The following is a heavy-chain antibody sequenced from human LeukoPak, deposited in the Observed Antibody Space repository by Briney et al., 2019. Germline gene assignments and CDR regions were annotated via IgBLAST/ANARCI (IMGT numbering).Heavy chain of an antibody. CDR3: AKDEGSGWYWSYFDY. Sequence: EPGGSLRLSCAASGFTFSSYEMNWVRQAPGKGLEWVSYISSSGSTIYYADSVKGRFTISRDNAKNSLYLQMNRLRAEDTAVYYCAKDEGSGWYWSYFDYWGQGTLVTVSS. J-gene: IGHJ4*02. CDR1: GFTFSSYE. CDR2: ISSSGSTI. V-gene: IGHV3-48*03. D-gene: IGHD6-19*01.